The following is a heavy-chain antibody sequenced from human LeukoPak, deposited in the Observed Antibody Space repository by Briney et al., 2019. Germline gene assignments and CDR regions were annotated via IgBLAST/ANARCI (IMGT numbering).Heavy chain of an antibody. D-gene: IGHD7-27*01. CDR1: GFTFDDYT. CDR2: ISWDGGST. CDR3: AKDGLWAYGMDV. J-gene: IGHJ6*02. Sequence: GGSLRLSCVASGFTFDDYTMHWVRQAPGKGLEWVSLISWDGGSTYYADSVKGRFTISRDNSKNSLYLQMNSLRTEDTALYYCAKDGLWAYGMDVWGQGTTVTVSS. V-gene: IGHV3-43*01.